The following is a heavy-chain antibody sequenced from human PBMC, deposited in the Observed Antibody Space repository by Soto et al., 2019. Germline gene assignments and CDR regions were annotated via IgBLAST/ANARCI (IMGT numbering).Heavy chain of an antibody. Sequence: QVQLQQWGAGLLKPSETLSLTCAVYGGSFSGYYWSWIRQPPGKGLEWIGEINHSGSTNYNPSLKSRVTISVDTSKNQFSLKLSSVTAADTAVYYCARQTFGYCSSTSCPYYYYYYMDVWGKGTTVTVSS. D-gene: IGHD2-2*03. CDR3: ARQTFGYCSSTSCPYYYYYYMDV. J-gene: IGHJ6*03. V-gene: IGHV4-34*01. CDR1: GGSFSGYY. CDR2: INHSGST.